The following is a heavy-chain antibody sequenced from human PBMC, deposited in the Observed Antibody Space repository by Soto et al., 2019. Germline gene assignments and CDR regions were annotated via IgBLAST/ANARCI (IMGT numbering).Heavy chain of an antibody. CDR2: ISGSGGST. Sequence: EVQLLESGGGLVQPGGSLRLSCAASGFTFSSYAMSWVRQAPGKGLEWVSAISGSGGSTYYADSVKGRFTISRDNSKNTLYLQMNSLRAEDTAVYYCAKVGGSGSYYDGLFDYWGQGTLVTVSS. D-gene: IGHD3-10*01. CDR1: GFTFSSYA. J-gene: IGHJ4*02. V-gene: IGHV3-23*01. CDR3: AKVGGSGSYYDGLFDY.